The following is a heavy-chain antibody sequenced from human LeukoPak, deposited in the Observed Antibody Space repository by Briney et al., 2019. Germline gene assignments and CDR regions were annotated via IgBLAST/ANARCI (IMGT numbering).Heavy chain of an antibody. D-gene: IGHD2-2*01. J-gene: IGHJ4*02. CDR2: ISSSGSTI. V-gene: IGHV3-48*03. CDR3: ARGVGYCSSTSCPVDY. CDR1: GFTFSSYE. Sequence: GGSLRLSCAASGFTFSSYEMNWVRQAPGKGLEWVSYISSSGSTIYYADSVKGRFTISRDNARNSLYLQMNSLRAEDTAVYYCARGVGYCSSTSCPVDYWGQGTLVTVSS.